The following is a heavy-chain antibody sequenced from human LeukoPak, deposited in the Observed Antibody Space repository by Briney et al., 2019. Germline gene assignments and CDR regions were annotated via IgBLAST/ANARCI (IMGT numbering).Heavy chain of an antibody. CDR3: ARAPSYCTNGVCYLSYLDY. CDR2: INPNSGGT. J-gene: IGHJ4*02. Sequence: ASVKVSCKASGYTFTGYYMHWVRQAPGQGLEWMGWINPNSGGTNYAQKFQGRVTMTRDTSISTAYMELSRLRSDDTAVYYCARAPSYCTNGVCYLSYLDYWGQGTLVTVSS. D-gene: IGHD2-8*01. CDR1: GYTFTGYY. V-gene: IGHV1-2*02.